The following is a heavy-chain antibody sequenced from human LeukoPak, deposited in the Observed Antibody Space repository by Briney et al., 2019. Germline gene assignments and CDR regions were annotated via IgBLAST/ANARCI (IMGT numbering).Heavy chain of an antibody. CDR3: ARVFGGIAGNWFDP. D-gene: IGHD6-13*01. J-gene: IGHJ5*02. V-gene: IGHV1-69*13. CDR2: IIPIFGTA. Sequence: ASVKASCKASGGTFSSYAISWVRQAPGQGLEWMGGIIPIFGTANYAQKFQGRVTITADESTSTAYMELSSLRSEDTAVYYCARVFGGIAGNWFDPWGQGTLVTVSS. CDR1: GGTFSSYA.